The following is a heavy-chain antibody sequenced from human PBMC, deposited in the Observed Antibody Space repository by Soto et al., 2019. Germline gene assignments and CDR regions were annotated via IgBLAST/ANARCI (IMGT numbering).Heavy chain of an antibody. V-gene: IGHV4-31*03. CDR3: ARDSRGRCSGGSCYFY. J-gene: IGHJ4*02. CDR2: IYYSGST. CDR1: GGSISSGGYY. Sequence: SETLSLTCTVSGGSISSGGYYWSWIRQHPGKGLEWIGYIYYSGSTYYNPSLKSRVTISVDTSKNQFSLKLSSVTAADTAVYYCARDSRGRCSGGSCYFYWGQGTLVTVSS. D-gene: IGHD2-15*01.